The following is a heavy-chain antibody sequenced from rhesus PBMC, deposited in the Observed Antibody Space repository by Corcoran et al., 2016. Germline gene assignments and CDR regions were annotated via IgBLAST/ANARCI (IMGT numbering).Heavy chain of an antibody. V-gene: IGHV4-160*01. CDR2: IRSGGST. CDR1: GGSISSNY. CDR3: ARHAIAADRNGLDS. J-gene: IGHJ6*01. Sequence: QVQLQQWGEGLVKPSETLSLTCAVYGGSISSNYWSWIRQPPGKGLEWIGRIRSGGSTNYNPSLKSRVTISIDTSKNQFSLKLSSVTAADTAVYYCARHAIAADRNGLDSWGQGVVVTVSS. D-gene: IGHD6-19*01.